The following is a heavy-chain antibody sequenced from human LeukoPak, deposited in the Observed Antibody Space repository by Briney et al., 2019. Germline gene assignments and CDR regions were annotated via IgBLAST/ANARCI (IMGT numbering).Heavy chain of an antibody. CDR1: GFSFTNYS. D-gene: IGHD6-6*01. Sequence: GGSLRLSCAASGFSFTNYSVHWVRQAPGKGLEWVALISDDGSNKYYADSVKGRFTISRDNAKNTLYLQMSSLRSEVTAVYYCARTYGSSADAFDIWGQGTMVTVSS. CDR2: ISDDGSNK. CDR3: ARTYGSSADAFDI. J-gene: IGHJ3*02. V-gene: IGHV3-30*04.